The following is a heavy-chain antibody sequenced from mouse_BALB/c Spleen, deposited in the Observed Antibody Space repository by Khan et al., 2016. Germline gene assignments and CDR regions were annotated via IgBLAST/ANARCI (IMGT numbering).Heavy chain of an antibody. CDR2: INPDSSTI. Sequence: EVKLLESGGGLVQPGGSLKLSCAASGFDFSGYWMSWVRQAPGKGLEWIGEINPDSSTINYAPSLKGKIIISRDHAKNTLYLRRNKVSSEDTALYYCTRLYYYGCSDYWGPGTILTVSS. D-gene: IGHD1-1*01. CDR1: GFDFSGYW. J-gene: IGHJ2*01. CDR3: TRLYYYGCSDY. V-gene: IGHV4-1*02.